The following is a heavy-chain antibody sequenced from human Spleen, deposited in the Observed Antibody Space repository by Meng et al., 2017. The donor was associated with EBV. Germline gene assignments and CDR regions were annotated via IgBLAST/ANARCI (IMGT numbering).Heavy chain of an antibody. V-gene: IGHV3-11*01. CDR2: ISSSVDI. CDR1: GFIFRDYH. Sequence: VHLLTLLGAWAWPGGSLVLSCAVSGFIFRDYHMGWIRQVPGKGLDWVSYISSSVDIFYADSVKGRFTISRDNAKNSLFLQMNSLRAEDTAVYYCARDGEAWTTSCFDYWGQGALVTVSS. D-gene: IGHD2-2*01. J-gene: IGHJ4*02. CDR3: ARDGEAWTTSCFDY.